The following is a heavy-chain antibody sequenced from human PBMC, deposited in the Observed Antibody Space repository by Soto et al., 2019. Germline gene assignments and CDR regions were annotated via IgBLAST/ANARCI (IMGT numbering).Heavy chain of an antibody. CDR1: GGSISSYY. J-gene: IGHJ3*02. Sequence: QVQLQESGPGLVKPSETLSLTCTVSGGSISSYYWSWIRQPPGKGLEWIGYIYYSGSTNYNPSLKSRVTISVDTSKNQFSLKLSSVTAADTAVYYCARHRLGAFDIWGQGTMDTVSS. D-gene: IGHD6-25*01. V-gene: IGHV4-59*01. CDR2: IYYSGST. CDR3: ARHRLGAFDI.